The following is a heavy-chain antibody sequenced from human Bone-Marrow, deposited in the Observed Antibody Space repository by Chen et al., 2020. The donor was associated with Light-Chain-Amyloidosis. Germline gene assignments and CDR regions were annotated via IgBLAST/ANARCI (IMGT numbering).Heavy chain of an antibody. CDR3: ARGAVEPAMTRVWYYFDY. Sequence: QVQLQESGPGLVKPSETLSLTCTVSGGSISAYYWTWIRQPPGKGLEWIGYIHYSGTTNYNPSLKSRVTISVDTSKNHFSRRLSSVSAAYTAVDYCARGAVEPAMTRVWYYFDYWGKGSLVTVSS. CDR2: IHYSGTT. V-gene: IGHV4-59*01. J-gene: IGHJ4*02. D-gene: IGHD5-18*01. CDR1: GGSISAYY.